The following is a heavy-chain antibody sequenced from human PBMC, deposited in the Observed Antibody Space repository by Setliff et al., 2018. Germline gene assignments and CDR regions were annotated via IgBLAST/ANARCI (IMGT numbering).Heavy chain of an antibody. CDR2: IYYTGSA. J-gene: IGHJ4*02. D-gene: IGHD3-10*01. CDR1: GASIRTYY. CDR3: AASRAYTGAVEEWFLPKTFDF. Sequence: SETLSLTCTVSGASIRTYYWSWLRQSPGKGLEWIGYIYYTGSATYSPSLKSRVTLSIDTSKNQFSLKLSSVTAADAALYYCAASRAYTGAVEEWFLPKTFDFWGQGSPVTVSS. V-gene: IGHV4-59*12.